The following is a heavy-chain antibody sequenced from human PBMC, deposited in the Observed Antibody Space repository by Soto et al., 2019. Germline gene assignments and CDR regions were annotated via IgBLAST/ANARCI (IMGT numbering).Heavy chain of an antibody. CDR2: VNAGSGNT. J-gene: IGHJ4*01. CDR3: ARDYADIAVAGIPLLAH. Sequence: QVQLVQSGAEVKKPGASVNISCKASGFTFTKYALHWVRQAPGQRPEWMGWVNAGSGNTRYLQRFQGRITITRDPSASTVYLALSSLTSEDTAVHFCARDYADIAVAGIPLLAHWGQGTLVTVSS. V-gene: IGHV1-3*01. D-gene: IGHD6-19*01. CDR1: GFTFTKYA.